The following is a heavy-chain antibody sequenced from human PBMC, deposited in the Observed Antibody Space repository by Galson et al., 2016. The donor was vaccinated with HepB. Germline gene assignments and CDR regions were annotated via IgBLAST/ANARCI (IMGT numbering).Heavy chain of an antibody. J-gene: IGHJ4*02. CDR3: SKDRHNDF. CDR1: GFTFSRSA. D-gene: IGHD1-14*01. CDR2: ISGGGDSA. V-gene: IGHV3-23*01. Sequence: SLRLSCAASGFTFSRSAMSWVRQAPGKGLDWVAGISGGGDSAYYAASVKGRFTISRDNSKNTLYLEMNSLRGEDPAISYCSKDRHNDFWGQGTLVIVSS.